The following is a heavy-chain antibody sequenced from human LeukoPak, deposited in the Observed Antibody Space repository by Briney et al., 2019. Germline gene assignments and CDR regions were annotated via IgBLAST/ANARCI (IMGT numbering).Heavy chain of an antibody. CDR2: FDPEEAKM. V-gene: IGHV1-24*01. J-gene: IGHJ4*02. Sequence: ASVTVSCKVSGNRLSELSIQWGRQAPGKGVECMGGFDPEEAKMVYAQNFQGRVTMTEDTTTQTAYMELSGLTSDDTAVYYCTTWSGDFWSGFVNWGEGSLVTVSS. D-gene: IGHD3-3*01. CDR3: TTWSGDFWSGFVN. CDR1: GNRLSELS.